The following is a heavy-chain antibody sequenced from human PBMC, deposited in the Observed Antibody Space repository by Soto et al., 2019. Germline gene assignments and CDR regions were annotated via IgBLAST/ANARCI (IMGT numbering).Heavy chain of an antibody. V-gene: IGHV4-39*01. Sequence: PSETLSLTCTVSGGSISSSSYYWGWIRQPPGKGLEWIGSIYYSGSTYYNPSLKSRVTISVDTSKNQFSLKLSSVTAADTAVYYCARLPYYYDSSGYVHDYWGQGTLVTVSS. CDR1: GGSISSSSYY. J-gene: IGHJ4*02. CDR3: ARLPYYYDSSGYVHDY. D-gene: IGHD3-22*01. CDR2: IYYSGST.